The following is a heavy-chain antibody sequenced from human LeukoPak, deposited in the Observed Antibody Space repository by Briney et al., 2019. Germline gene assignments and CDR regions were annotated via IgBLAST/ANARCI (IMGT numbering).Heavy chain of an antibody. CDR3: ARGRYSSRRPFSDY. CDR2: MNPNSGNT. CDR1: GYTFTSYD. V-gene: IGHV1-8*01. Sequence: ASVKVSCKASGYTFTSYDINWVRQATGQGLEWMGWMNPNSGNTGYAQKFQGRVTMTRNTSISTAYMELSGLRSEDTAVYYCARGRYSSRRPFSDYWGQGTLVTVSS. D-gene: IGHD6-13*01. J-gene: IGHJ4*02.